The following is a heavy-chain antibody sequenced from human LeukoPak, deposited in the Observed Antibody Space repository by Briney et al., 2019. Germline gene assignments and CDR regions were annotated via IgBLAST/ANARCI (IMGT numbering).Heavy chain of an antibody. V-gene: IGHV4-4*02. CDR1: GGSITSHSW. J-gene: IGHJ4*02. CDR2: IYHGGDT. Sequence: SETLSLTCAVSGGSITSHSWWSWVRQPPGKGLEWIGEIYHGGDTNYDPSVKSRVTMSVDKSKNHFSLNLRSVAAADTAIYYCASHVTVLGTRGFDYWGQGILVTVSS. CDR3: ASHVTVLGTRGFDY. D-gene: IGHD6-19*01.